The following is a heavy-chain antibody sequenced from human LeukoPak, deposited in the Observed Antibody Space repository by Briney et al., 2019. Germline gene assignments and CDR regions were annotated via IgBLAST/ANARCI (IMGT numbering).Heavy chain of an antibody. Sequence: SETLSLTCTVSGGSISSGGYYWSWIRQPPGKGLEWIGYIYHSGSTYYNPSLKSRVTISVDRSKNQFSLKLSSVTAADTAVYYCQVVVINGGHFDYWGQGTLVTVSS. D-gene: IGHD3-22*01. CDR3: QVVVINGGHFDY. J-gene: IGHJ4*02. CDR1: GGSISSGGYY. CDR2: IYHSGST. V-gene: IGHV4-30-2*01.